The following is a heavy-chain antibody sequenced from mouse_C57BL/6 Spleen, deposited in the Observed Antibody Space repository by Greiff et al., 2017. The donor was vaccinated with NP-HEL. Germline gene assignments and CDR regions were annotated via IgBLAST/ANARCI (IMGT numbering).Heavy chain of an antibody. CDR2: IYPGNSDT. CDR3: TRSPFITTVERDAMDY. CDR1: GYTFTSYW. D-gene: IGHD1-1*01. Sequence: EVQGVESGTVLARPGASVKMSCKTSGYTFTSYWMHWVKQRPGQGLEWIGAIYPGNSDTSYNQKFKGKAKLTAVTSASTAYMELSSLTNEDSAVYYCTRSPFITTVERDAMDYWGQGTSVTVSS. V-gene: IGHV1-5*01. J-gene: IGHJ4*01.